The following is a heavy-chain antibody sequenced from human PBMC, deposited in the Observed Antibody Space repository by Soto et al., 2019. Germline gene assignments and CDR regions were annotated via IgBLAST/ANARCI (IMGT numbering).Heavy chain of an antibody. V-gene: IGHV3-23*01. CDR2: ISGSGGST. CDR1: GFTFSSYA. CDR3: ARSRYYYYGMDV. J-gene: IGHJ6*02. Sequence: GGSLRLSCAASGFTFSSYAMSWVRQAPGKGLEWVSAISGSGGSTYYADSVKGRFTISRDNSKNTLYLQMNSLRAEDTAVYYCARSRYYYYGMDVWGQGTTVTVSS.